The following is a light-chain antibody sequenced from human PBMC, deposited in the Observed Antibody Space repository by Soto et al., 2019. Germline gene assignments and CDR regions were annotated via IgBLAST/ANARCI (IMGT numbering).Light chain of an antibody. Sequence: QSPSVSGAPGQRVTISCTGGSANIGTGYDVHWYQQVPGTAPKLLIYGNNNRPSGIPDRFSGSKSDTSASLAIAGLQAEDEADYYCQSYDSGLSTYVFGTGTKVTVL. V-gene: IGLV1-40*01. CDR2: GNN. CDR1: SANIGTGYD. CDR3: QSYDSGLSTYV. J-gene: IGLJ1*01.